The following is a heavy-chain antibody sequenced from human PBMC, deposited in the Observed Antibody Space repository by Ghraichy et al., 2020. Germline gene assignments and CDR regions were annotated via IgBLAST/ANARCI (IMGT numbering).Heavy chain of an antibody. J-gene: IGHJ6*02. D-gene: IGHD3-3*01. Sequence: GGSLRLSCAASGFTFSSHGMHWVRQAPGKGLEWVAVISYDGSHKYYADSVKGRFTISRNNSKNTLYLQMNSLRAEDTAVYYCAQSRWATTDYDFWSGYYHYYYYGMDVWGQGTTVTVSS. CDR3: AQSRWATTDYDFWSGYYHYYYYGMDV. CDR2: ISYDGSHK. V-gene: IGHV3-30*18. CDR1: GFTFSSHG.